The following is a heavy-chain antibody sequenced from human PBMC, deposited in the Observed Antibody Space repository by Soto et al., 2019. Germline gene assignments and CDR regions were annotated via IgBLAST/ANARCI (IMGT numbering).Heavy chain of an antibody. D-gene: IGHD1-1*01. CDR1: GYTLTELS. V-gene: IGHV1-24*01. CDR2: FDPEDGET. Sequence: ASVKVSCKVSGYTLTELSMHWVRQAPGKGLEWMGGFDPEDGETIYAQKFQGRVTMTEDTSTDTAYMELSSLRSEDTAVYYCSSIQETGERNLFAPWGQGTLVTVSS. J-gene: IGHJ5*02. CDR3: SSIQETGERNLFAP.